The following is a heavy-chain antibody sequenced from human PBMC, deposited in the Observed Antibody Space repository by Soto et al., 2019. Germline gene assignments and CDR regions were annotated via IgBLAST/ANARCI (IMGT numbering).Heavy chain of an antibody. CDR3: ALREMGCSGGSCYSLHYYYYYMDV. CDR1: GFSFRAYA. D-gene: IGHD2-15*01. Sequence: GGSLSLSYAASGFSFRAYAMNWVRQAPGKGLQWVSALVGSGGGTYYADSVKGRFTISRDNSKNTLYLQMNSLRAEDTAVYYCALREMGCSGGSCYSLHYYYYYMDVWGKGTTVTVSS. CDR2: LVGSGGGT. J-gene: IGHJ6*03. V-gene: IGHV3-23*01.